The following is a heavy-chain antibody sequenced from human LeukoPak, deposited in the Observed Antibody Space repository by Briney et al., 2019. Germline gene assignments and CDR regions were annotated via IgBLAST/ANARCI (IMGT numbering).Heavy chain of an antibody. J-gene: IGHJ4*02. D-gene: IGHD3-3*01. V-gene: IGHV6-1*01. CDR2: TYYRSKWYN. CDR3: ARSLDIYYDFWSGYYPVGGYFDY. CDR1: GDSVSSNSAA. Sequence: SQTLSLTCAISGDSVSSNSAAWNWIRQSPSRGLEWLGRTYYRSKWYNDYAVSVKSRITINPDTSKNQFSLQLNSVTPEDTAVYYCARSLDIYYDFWSGYYPVGGYFDYWGQGTLVTVSS.